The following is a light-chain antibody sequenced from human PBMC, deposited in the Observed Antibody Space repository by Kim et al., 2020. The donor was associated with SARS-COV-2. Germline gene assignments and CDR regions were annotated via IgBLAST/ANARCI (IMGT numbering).Light chain of an antibody. CDR1: QSVSSSY. Sequence: EIVLTQSPGTLSLSQGERATLSCRASQSVSSSYLAWYQQKPGQAPRILIYGASNRATGIPDRFSGSGSGTDFTLTISRLEPEDFAVYYCQQYHSSPLTFGGGTKVEI. CDR3: QQYHSSPLT. V-gene: IGKV3-20*01. J-gene: IGKJ4*01. CDR2: GAS.